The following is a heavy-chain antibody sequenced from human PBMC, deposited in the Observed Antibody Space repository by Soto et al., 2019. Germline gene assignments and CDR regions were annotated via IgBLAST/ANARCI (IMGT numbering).Heavy chain of an antibody. Sequence: SETLSLTCSVSCGSISSGNSYWNWIRQHPGKGLEWIGHIYYSGSTYYNPSLKSRVSISVDTSKNQFSLRLSSVTAADTAVYYCARDAGAFYGGNSGWFDPWGRGNLVTVSS. D-gene: IGHD4-17*01. CDR3: ARDAGAFYGGNSGWFDP. CDR2: IYYSGST. V-gene: IGHV4-31*03. J-gene: IGHJ5*02. CDR1: CGSISSGNSY.